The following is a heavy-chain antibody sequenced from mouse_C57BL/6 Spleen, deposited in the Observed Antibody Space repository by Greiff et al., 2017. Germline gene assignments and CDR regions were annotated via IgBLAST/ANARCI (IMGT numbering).Heavy chain of an antibody. D-gene: IGHD1-1*01. CDR3: ARAGSSSDYAMDY. J-gene: IGHJ4*01. CDR1: GFTFSSYA. V-gene: IGHV5-4*03. Sequence: EVMLVESGGGLVKPGGSLKLSCAASGFTFSSYAMSWVRQTPEKRLEWVATISDGGSYTYYPDNVKGRFPISRDNAKNNLYLQMSHLKSEDTAMYYCARAGSSSDYAMDYWGQGTSVTVSS. CDR2: ISDGGSYT.